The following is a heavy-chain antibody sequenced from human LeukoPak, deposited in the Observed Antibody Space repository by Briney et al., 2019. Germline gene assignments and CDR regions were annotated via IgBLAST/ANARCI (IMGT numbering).Heavy chain of an antibody. Sequence: PGGSLRLSCVASGFTFSSYGMHWVRQAPGKGLEWVAVIWYDGSNKYYADSVKGRFTISRDNSKNTLYLQMNSLRAEDTAVYYCAKDLTYSSGPEFDYWGQGTLVTVSS. CDR2: IWYDGSNK. CDR1: GFTFSSYG. J-gene: IGHJ4*02. CDR3: AKDLTYSSGPEFDY. D-gene: IGHD6-19*01. V-gene: IGHV3-33*06.